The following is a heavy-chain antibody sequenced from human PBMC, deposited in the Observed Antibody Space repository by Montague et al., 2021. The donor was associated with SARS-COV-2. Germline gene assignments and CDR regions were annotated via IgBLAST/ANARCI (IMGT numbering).Heavy chain of an antibody. V-gene: IGHV4-4*02. J-gene: IGHJ4*02. Sequence: SETLSLTCVGYSDARGTDHWWTWVRHPSGLRSASVGEIYHTGRTKYKPSLKSRVSMSVDKSWNQFSLRLTSVTAADTAIYYRARKGSGRSDLAYWGQRTLVTVSS. D-gene: IGHD1-26*01. CDR3: ARKGSGRSDLAY. CDR1: SDARGTDHW. CDR2: IYHTGRT.